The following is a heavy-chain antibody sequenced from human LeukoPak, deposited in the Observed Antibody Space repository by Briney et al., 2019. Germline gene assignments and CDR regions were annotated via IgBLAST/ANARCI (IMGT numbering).Heavy chain of an antibody. CDR2: ISDNGDDT. CDR1: GFTFSSYA. V-gene: IGHV3-23*01. D-gene: IGHD4-11*01. CDR3: AKGYYGNYVAVDY. J-gene: IGHJ4*02. Sequence: GGSLRLSCAASGFTFSSYAMIWVRQAPGKGLDWVTSISDNGDDTYYADSVKGRFTISRDKSTNTLYLQMNSLRADDTAVYYCAKGYYGNYVAVDYWGQGTLVTVSS.